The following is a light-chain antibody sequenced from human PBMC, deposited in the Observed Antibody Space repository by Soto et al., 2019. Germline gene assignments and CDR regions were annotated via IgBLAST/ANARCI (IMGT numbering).Light chain of an antibody. CDR3: QQYYSYHALT. CDR1: QGISSY. Sequence: IQLTQSPASLSASVADRVTITCRVSQGISSYLAWYQQKPGKATKLMIYAASTLQSGVPSRFSGSGSGTDFTLTISCLQSEDFADYYCQQYYSYHALTFGGGTKVDIK. V-gene: IGKV1-8*01. CDR2: AAS. J-gene: IGKJ4*01.